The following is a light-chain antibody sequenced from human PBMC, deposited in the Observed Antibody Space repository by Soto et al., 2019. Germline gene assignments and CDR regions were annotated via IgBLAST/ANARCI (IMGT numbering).Light chain of an antibody. Sequence: EIVLTQSPGTLSLSPGDTATLSCRASQSVSSRYLAWYQQKPGQAPRLLIYGASSRAAGIPDRFSGSGSGTDFTLTISRLEPEDFAVYYCQQYGSSPPLTVGGGTKVEIK. CDR2: GAS. J-gene: IGKJ4*01. CDR1: QSVSSRY. CDR3: QQYGSSPPLT. V-gene: IGKV3-20*01.